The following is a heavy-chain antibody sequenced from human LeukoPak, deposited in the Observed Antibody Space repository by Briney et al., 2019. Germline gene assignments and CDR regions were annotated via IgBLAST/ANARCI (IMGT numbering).Heavy chain of an antibody. CDR1: GFTFSSYS. V-gene: IGHV3-21*01. Sequence: GGSLRLSCAASGFTFSSYSMNWVRQALGKGLEWVSSISSSSSYIYYADSVKGRFTISRDNAKNSLYLQMNSLRAEDTAVYYCARVRRGDYYDSSGYYPLDYWGQGTLVTVSS. CDR2: ISSSSSYI. J-gene: IGHJ4*02. CDR3: ARVRRGDYYDSSGYYPLDY. D-gene: IGHD3-22*01.